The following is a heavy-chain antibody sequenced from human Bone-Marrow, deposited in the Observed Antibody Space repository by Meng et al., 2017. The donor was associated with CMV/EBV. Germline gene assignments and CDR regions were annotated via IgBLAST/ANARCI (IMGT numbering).Heavy chain of an antibody. Sequence: SGFEVNSNDVGVGWNRQSPGKALEWLAVIYWNDEKQYSPSLRTRLTITKDTSKNQVVLRVTNMDPVDTAIYYCARRPSGGSYLDYWGQGTLVTVSS. V-gene: IGHV2-5*01. CDR2: IYWNDEK. CDR3: ARRPSGGSYLDY. CDR1: GFEVNSNDVG. D-gene: IGHD1-26*01. J-gene: IGHJ4*02.